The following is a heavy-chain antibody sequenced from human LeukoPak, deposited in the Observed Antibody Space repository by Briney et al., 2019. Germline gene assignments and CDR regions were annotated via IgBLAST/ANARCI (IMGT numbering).Heavy chain of an antibody. CDR2: IYYSGST. CDR1: GGSISSSSYY. J-gene: IGHJ4*02. CDR3: ATDGRYVAVRNY. D-gene: IGHD6-19*01. V-gene: IGHV4-39*02. Sequence: PSETLSLTCTVSGGSISSSSYYWGWIRQPPGKGLEWIGSIYYSGSTYYNPSLKSRVTISVDTSKNQFSLKLSSVTAADTAVCYCATDGRYVAVRNYWGQGTLVTVSS.